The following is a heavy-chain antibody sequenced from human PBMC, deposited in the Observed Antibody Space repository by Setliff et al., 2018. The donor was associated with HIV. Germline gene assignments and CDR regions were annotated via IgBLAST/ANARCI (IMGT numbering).Heavy chain of an antibody. D-gene: IGHD3-3*01. CDR2: IYYSGST. CDR1: GGSISSHY. J-gene: IGHJ2*01. Sequence: SETLSLTCTVSGGSISSHYWSWIRRPPGKGLEWIGYIYYSGSTNYNPSLKSRVTISVDTSKNQFSLKLSSVTAADTAVYYCARSTDFGVVIMGDGPYWYFDLWGRGTLVTV. V-gene: IGHV4-59*11. CDR3: ARSTDFGVVIMGDGPYWYFDL.